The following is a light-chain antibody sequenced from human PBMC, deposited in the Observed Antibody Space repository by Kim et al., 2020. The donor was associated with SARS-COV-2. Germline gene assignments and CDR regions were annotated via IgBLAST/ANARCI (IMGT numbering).Light chain of an antibody. J-gene: IGKJ4*01. CDR2: DAA. Sequence: PGEGAILTCRASQSIGISLGWYQHKPGQAPRLLIYDAAIRAAGIPDRFSGGGSGTDFTLTIGNLEPEDFAVYYCQQRNNWPPAVTFGGGTKVDIK. V-gene: IGKV3-11*01. CDR1: QSIGIS. CDR3: QQRNNWPPAVT.